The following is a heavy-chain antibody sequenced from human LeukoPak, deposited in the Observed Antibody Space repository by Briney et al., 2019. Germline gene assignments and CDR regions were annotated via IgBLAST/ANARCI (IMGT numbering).Heavy chain of an antibody. CDR3: ARGSGDSSGYHDAFDI. V-gene: IGHV1-2*02. J-gene: IGHJ3*02. CDR2: INPNSGST. D-gene: IGHD3-22*01. Sequence: GASVKVSCKASGYTFTGYYMHWVRQAPGQGLEWMGWINPNSGSTNYAQKFQGRVTMTRDTSISTAYMELSSLRSDDTAVYYCARGSGDSSGYHDAFDIWGQGTMVTVSS. CDR1: GYTFTGYY.